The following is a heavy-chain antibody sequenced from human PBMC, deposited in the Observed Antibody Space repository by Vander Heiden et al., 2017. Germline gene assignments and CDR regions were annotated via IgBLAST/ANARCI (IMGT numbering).Heavy chain of an antibody. CDR3: AKGPWHNWNKLLSYNRGV. D-gene: IGHD1-20*01. V-gene: IGHV3-30*18. CDR1: GFTFSRYG. CDR2: IAEDGRNK. J-gene: IGHJ6*02. Sequence: QVQLVESGGGVGQPGRSVRLSCAASGFTFSRYGMHWVRQAQRKWLEWVAVIAEDGRNKDYAGSVKGRFTISRDNSKNTLYLQMNSLRAEDTAVYYWAKGPWHNWNKLLSYNRGVWGQGTTVTVSS.